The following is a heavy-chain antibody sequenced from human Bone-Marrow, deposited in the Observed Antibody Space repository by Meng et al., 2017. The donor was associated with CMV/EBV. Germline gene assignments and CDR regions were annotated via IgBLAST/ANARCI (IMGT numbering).Heavy chain of an antibody. CDR2: IQYDGNHK. CDR1: GFSFSYYS. V-gene: IGHV3-30*02. J-gene: IGHJ4*02. D-gene: IGHD2-2*01. CDR3: AKDMRHCTSTSCYPLFFFDS. Sequence: GGSLRLSCAASGFSFSYYSMHWVRQTPGKGLEWVSFIQYDGNHKYDAESVKGRFTISRDNSKNMVYLQMISLRPEDTAVYYCAKDMRHCTSTSCYPLFFFDSWGQGTLVTVSS.